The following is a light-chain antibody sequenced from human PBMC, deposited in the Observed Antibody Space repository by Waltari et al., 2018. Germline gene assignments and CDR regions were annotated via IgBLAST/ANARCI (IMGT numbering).Light chain of an antibody. CDR1: RTVYSDY. CDR3: QHYGAFPWS. Sequence: DTLLTQSPGTLSLSPGDRATLSCRASRTVYSDYLAWYQQKSGRAPRLLIYGVSNRATGVADRFSGYGSGTDFNLTITGLEPEDVAVYFCQHYGAFPWSFGQGTKVEIK. V-gene: IGKV3-20*01. CDR2: GVS. J-gene: IGKJ1*01.